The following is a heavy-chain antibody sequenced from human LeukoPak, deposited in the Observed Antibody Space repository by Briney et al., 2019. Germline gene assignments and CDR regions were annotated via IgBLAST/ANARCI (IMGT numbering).Heavy chain of an antibody. CDR1: GGSISSSSYY. D-gene: IGHD5-18*01. J-gene: IGHJ4*02. Sequence: PSETLSLTCTVSGGSISSSSYYWGWIRQPPGKGLEWIGSIYHSGSTYYNPSLKSRVTISVDTSKNQFSLKLSSVTAADTAVYYCARDRYSYERGPLDYWGQGTLVTVSS. CDR2: IYHSGST. V-gene: IGHV4-39*07. CDR3: ARDRYSYERGPLDY.